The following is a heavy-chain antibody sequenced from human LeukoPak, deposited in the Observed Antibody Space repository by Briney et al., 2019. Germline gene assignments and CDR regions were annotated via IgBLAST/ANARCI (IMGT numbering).Heavy chain of an antibody. CDR1: GFTFSSYE. D-gene: IGHD6-19*01. CDR3: ARGPHSSGWYVVAEYFQH. V-gene: IGHV3-48*03. Sequence: PGGSLRLSCAASGFTFSSYEMNWVRQAPGKGLEWVSYISSSGSTIYYADSVKGRFTISRDNAKNSLYLQMNSLRAEDTAVYYCARGPHSSGWYVVAEYFQHWGQGTLVTVSS. J-gene: IGHJ1*01. CDR2: ISSSGSTI.